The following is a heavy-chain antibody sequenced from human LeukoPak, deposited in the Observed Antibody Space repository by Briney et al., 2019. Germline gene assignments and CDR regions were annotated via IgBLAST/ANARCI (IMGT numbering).Heavy chain of an antibody. D-gene: IGHD1-7*01. V-gene: IGHV3-7*01. CDR3: AGGLGTIETTNAFDI. CDR1: GFSLSSYW. J-gene: IGHJ3*02. CDR2: INQDGSEK. Sequence: AGGSLRLSCAASGFSLSSYWMSWVRQAPGKGLEWVANINQDGSEKYYVGSVKGRFTISRDNAKNSLYLQINSLRGEDTAVYYCAGGLGTIETTNAFDIWGQGTMVTVSS.